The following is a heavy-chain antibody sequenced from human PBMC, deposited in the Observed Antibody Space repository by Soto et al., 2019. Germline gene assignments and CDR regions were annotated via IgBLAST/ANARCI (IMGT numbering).Heavy chain of an antibody. CDR1: GYTFTNYA. J-gene: IGHJ4*02. V-gene: IGHV1-18*01. CDR2: IRAYNGNT. Sequence: ASVKVSCKASGYTFTNYAISWVRQAPGQGLEWMGWIRAYNGNTSHAQKLQGRVTMTTDTSTSTAYVELRSLRSDDTAVYYCARGYCSGGSCYYFDSWGQGTLVTVSS. D-gene: IGHD2-15*01. CDR3: ARGYCSGGSCYYFDS.